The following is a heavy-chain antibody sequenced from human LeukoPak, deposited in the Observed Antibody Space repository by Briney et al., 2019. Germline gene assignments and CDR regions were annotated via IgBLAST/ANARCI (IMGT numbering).Heavy chain of an antibody. D-gene: IGHD2-8*01. CDR2: INPNSGST. CDR3: ARDRAYCTNGVCYSFTCFDP. J-gene: IGHJ5*02. CDR1: GYTFTGYY. Sequence: ASVKVSCKASGYTFTGYYMHWVRQAPGQGLEWMGWINPNSGSTNYAQKFQGRVTMTRDTSISTAYMELSRLRSDDPTWSSRARDRAYCTNGVCYSFTCFDPWGQGNLDSVSS. V-gene: IGHV1-2*02.